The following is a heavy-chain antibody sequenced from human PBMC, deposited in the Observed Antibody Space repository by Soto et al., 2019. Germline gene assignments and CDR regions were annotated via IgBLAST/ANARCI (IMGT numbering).Heavy chain of an antibody. V-gene: IGHV5-51*01. Sequence: GESLKISCKGSGYIFTDHCIVWVRQMAGKGLEWVGIICPGYSNIIYSPSVQGQVTISVDKSISTAYLHWSSLKASDTAMYYCARHRGHGSGTYTLFDYWGQGSLVTVSS. D-gene: IGHD3-10*01. CDR2: ICPGYSNI. CDR3: ARHRGHGSGTYTLFDY. CDR1: GYIFTDHC. J-gene: IGHJ4*02.